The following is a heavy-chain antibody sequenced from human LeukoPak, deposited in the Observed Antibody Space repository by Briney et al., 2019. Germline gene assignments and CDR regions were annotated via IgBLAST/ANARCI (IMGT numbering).Heavy chain of an antibody. D-gene: IGHD3-22*01. J-gene: IGHJ4*02. V-gene: IGHV3-23*01. CDR2: ISGGGGST. Sequence: PGGSLRLSCAASGFTFSSYAMSWVRQAPGKGLEWVSAISGGGGSTYYAGSVKGRFTISRDNAKNSLYLQMNSLRAEDTAVYYCARATLRGYYDSSGNPSGGQGTLVTVSS. CDR1: GFTFSSYA. CDR3: ARATLRGYYDSSGNPS.